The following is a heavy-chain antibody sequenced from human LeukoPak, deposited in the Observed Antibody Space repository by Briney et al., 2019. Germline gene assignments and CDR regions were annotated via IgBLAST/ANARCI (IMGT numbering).Heavy chain of an antibody. CDR2: ISYDGSNK. CDR1: GFTFSSYA. CDR3: ARDLGRPRIQLWFCGMDV. J-gene: IGHJ6*02. V-gene: IGHV3-30-3*01. Sequence: PGGSLRLSCAASGFTFSSYAMHWVRQAPGKGLEWVAVISYDGSNKYYADSVKGRVTISRDNSKNTLYLQMNSLRAEDTAVYYCARDLGRPRIQLWFCGMDVWGQGTTVTVSS. D-gene: IGHD5-18*01.